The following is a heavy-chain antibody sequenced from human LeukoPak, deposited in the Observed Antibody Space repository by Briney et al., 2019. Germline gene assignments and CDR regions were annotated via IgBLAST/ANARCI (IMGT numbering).Heavy chain of an antibody. J-gene: IGHJ4*02. CDR1: GFTFSSYG. V-gene: IGHV3-30*18. Sequence: GGSLRLSCAASGFTFSSYGMHWVRQAPGKGLEWVAVISYDGSNKYYADSVKGRFTISRDNSKNTLYLQMNSLRAEDTAVYYCAEDRATTVRGVIMGDWGQGTLVTVSS. CDR2: ISYDGSNK. CDR3: AEDRATTVRGVIMGD. D-gene: IGHD3-10*01.